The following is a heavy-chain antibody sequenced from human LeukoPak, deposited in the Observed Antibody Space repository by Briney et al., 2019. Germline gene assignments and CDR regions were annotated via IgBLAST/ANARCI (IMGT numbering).Heavy chain of an antibody. CDR1: GGSIRHGVYY. D-gene: IGHD3-16*01. CDR3: AGEERRGSYGHGFDA. J-gene: IGHJ5*02. V-gene: IGHV4-61*08. Sequence: SESLSLTCTVSGGSIRHGVYYRSWIRQPPGKGREWFGNVDFTVTTDHNPSLKSRIAISVGTSKDQFSLKLSSVTASDTDVYYCAGEERRGSYGHGFDAWGQGTLVTVSS. CDR2: VDFTVTT.